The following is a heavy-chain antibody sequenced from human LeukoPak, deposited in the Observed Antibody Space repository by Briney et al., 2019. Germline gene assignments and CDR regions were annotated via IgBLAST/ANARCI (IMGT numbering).Heavy chain of an antibody. V-gene: IGHV3-23*01. CDR3: AKATAVAGETYNWFDP. CDR1: GFTFSSYA. D-gene: IGHD6-19*01. Sequence: PGGSLRLSCAASGFTFSSYAMSWVRQAPGKGLEWVSAISGSGGSTYYADSVNGRFTISRDNSKNTLYLQMNSLRAEDTAVYYCAKATAVAGETYNWFDPWGQGTLATVSS. J-gene: IGHJ5*02. CDR2: ISGSGGST.